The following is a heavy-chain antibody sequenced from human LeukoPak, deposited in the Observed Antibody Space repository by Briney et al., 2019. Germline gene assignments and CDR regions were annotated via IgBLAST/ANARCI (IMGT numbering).Heavy chain of an antibody. D-gene: IGHD2/OR15-2a*01. CDR3: ARPLGSLKEYWWFDP. J-gene: IGHJ5*02. CDR2: IKPNNGGT. Sequence: ASVKVSCKASGYTFTGYYIHWVRQAPGQGLEWMGWIKPNNGGTNYAQKFQGRVTMTRDTSISTAYMELSRLRSDDTAVYYCARPLGSLKEYWWFDPWGQGTLVTVSS. V-gene: IGHV1-2*02. CDR1: GYTFTGYY.